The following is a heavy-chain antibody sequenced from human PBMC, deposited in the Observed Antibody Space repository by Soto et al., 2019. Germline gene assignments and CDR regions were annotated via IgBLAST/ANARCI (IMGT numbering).Heavy chain of an antibody. V-gene: IGHV3-23*01. D-gene: IGHD2-21*02. CDR2: ISGSGGTT. CDR1: GFTFNTYA. CDR3: SKVFIGVVTAIRPDANFDA. J-gene: IGHJ3*01. Sequence: GGSLRLSCAASGFTFNTYAMNWVRQAPGKGLEWVASISGSGGTTYYADSVKGRFTVSRDTSKNTLFVQMNSLSAEKRPVLYCSKVFIGVVTAIRPDANFDAWGQWTMVTVSS.